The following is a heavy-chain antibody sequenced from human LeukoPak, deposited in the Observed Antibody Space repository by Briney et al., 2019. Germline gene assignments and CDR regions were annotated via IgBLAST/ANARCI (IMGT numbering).Heavy chain of an antibody. Sequence: ASVKVSCKASGYTFTRFGISWVRQAPGQGLEWMGWIRVTNGDANYAQQLQGRVTMTTDTSTSTAYMELRSLRSDDTAVYYCAREVWFGELSERTLDYWGQGTLVTVSS. CDR3: AREVWFGELSERTLDY. V-gene: IGHV1-18*01. CDR2: IRVTNGDA. J-gene: IGHJ4*02. D-gene: IGHD3-10*01. CDR1: GYTFTRFG.